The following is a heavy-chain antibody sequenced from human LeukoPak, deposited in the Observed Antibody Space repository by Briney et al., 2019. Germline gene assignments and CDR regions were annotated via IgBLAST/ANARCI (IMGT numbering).Heavy chain of an antibody. CDR1: GGTFSSYA. CDR2: IIPIFGTA. V-gene: IGHV1-69*13. D-gene: IGHD2-21*02. CDR3: AREAYCGGDCHINFDY. J-gene: IGHJ4*02. Sequence: SVKVSCKASGGTFSSYAISWVRQAPGQGLEWMGGIIPIFGTANYAQKFQGRVTITADESTSTAYVELSSLRSEDTAVYYCAREAYCGGDCHINFDYWGQGTLVTVSS.